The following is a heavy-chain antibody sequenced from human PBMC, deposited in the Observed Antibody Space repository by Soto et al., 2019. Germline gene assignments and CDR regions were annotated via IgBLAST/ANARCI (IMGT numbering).Heavy chain of an antibody. CDR2: IYYSGST. V-gene: IGHV4-39*01. CDR3: ARHPPSYALYYFDY. J-gene: IGHJ4*02. CDR1: GGSISSSSYY. D-gene: IGHD2-8*01. Sequence: SETLSLTCTVSGGSISSSSYYWGWIRQPPGKGLEWIGSIYYSGSTYYNPSLKSRVTISVNTPKNQFSRKLSSVTAADTAVYYCARHPPSYALYYFDYWGQGTLVTVSS.